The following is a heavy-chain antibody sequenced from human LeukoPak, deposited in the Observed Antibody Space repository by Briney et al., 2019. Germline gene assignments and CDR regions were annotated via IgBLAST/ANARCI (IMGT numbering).Heavy chain of an antibody. CDR3: ARDGSSSWSTYYYYYMDV. J-gene: IGHJ6*03. CDR1: GFTFSSYE. D-gene: IGHD6-13*01. V-gene: IGHV3-48*03. Sequence: GGSLRLSCAASGFTFSSYEMNWVRQAPGKGLEWVSYISSSGSTIYYADSVKGRFTISRDNAKNSLYLQMNSLRAEDTAVYYCARDGSSSWSTYYYYYMDVWGKGTTVTVS. CDR2: ISSSGSTI.